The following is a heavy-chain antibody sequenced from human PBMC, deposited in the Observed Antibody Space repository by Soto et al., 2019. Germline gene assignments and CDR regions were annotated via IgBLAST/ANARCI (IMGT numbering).Heavy chain of an antibody. D-gene: IGHD3-10*01. CDR3: TTVRYYGSGSYLGY. Sequence: QPGGSLRLSCKASGFSFSDYAMTWVRQAPGKGLEWVSVISGSGDNTFYAASVKGRFAISRDNSKNVLYLQMNSLKTEDTAVYYCTTVRYYGSGSYLGYWGQGTLVTVSS. V-gene: IGHV3-23*01. J-gene: IGHJ4*02. CDR2: ISGSGDNT. CDR1: GFSFSDYA.